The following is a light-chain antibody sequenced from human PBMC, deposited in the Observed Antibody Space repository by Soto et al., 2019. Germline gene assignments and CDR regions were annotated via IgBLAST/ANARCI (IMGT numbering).Light chain of an antibody. J-gene: IGKJ1*01. Sequence: ERVVTQSPAVVSVSLGAGAKRSCRASQSIRSALAWYQQKPGQAPRLLIYGSSNRANGVPARFSASGSGTEFTLTITSLQSEDFAVYYCQQFNEWPRTFGQGTKVDIK. V-gene: IGKV3-15*01. CDR3: QQFNEWPRT. CDR1: QSIRSA. CDR2: GSS.